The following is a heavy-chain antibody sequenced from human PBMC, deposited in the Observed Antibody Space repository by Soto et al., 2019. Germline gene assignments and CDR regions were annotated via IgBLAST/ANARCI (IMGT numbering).Heavy chain of an antibody. J-gene: IGHJ4*02. CDR2: ISYDGSNK. V-gene: IGHV3-30*03. CDR1: GFTFSSDG. D-gene: IGHD1-26*01. CDR3: PSRYSGSAGLDY. Sequence: QVQLVESGGGVVQPGRSLRLSCAASGFTFSSDGMHWVRQAPGKGLEWVAVISYDGSNKYYADSVKGRFTISRDNSKNTLYLQMNSLRAEDTAVYYCPSRYSGSAGLDYWGQGTLVTVSS.